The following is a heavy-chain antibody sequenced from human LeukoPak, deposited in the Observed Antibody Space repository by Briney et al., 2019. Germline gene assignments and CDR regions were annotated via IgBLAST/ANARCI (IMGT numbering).Heavy chain of an antibody. D-gene: IGHD1-7*01. CDR2: ISSSSSTI. CDR1: GFTFSSYS. CDR3: ARVILHNWNYEVDY. Sequence: GGSLRLSRAASGFTFSSYSMNWVRQAPGKGLEWVSYISSSSSTIYYADSVKGRFTISRDNAKNSLYLQMNSLRAEDTAVYYCARVILHNWNYEVDYWGQGTLVTVSS. V-gene: IGHV3-48*01. J-gene: IGHJ4*02.